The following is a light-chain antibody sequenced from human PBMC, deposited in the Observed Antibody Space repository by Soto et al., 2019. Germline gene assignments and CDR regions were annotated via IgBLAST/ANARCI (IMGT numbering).Light chain of an antibody. CDR2: AAS. Sequence: DIQMTQSPSSLSASVGDRVTITCRASQSISTYLNWYQQKPGKAPKLLISAASSLQSGVPSRFGGSGSVTDFTLNINSLQPEDSATYYCQHSYSAPPHTFGGGTKVEIK. CDR3: QHSYSAPPHT. CDR1: QSISTY. J-gene: IGKJ4*01. V-gene: IGKV1-39*01.